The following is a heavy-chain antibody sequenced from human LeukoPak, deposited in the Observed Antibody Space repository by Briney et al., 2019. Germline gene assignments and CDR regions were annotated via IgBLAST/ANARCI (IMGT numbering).Heavy chain of an antibody. CDR3: ARDSYDSSGNYLDY. J-gene: IGHJ4*02. CDR1: GYTFTSYD. CDR2: MNPNSGNT. Sequence: ASVKVSCKASGYTFTSYDINWVRQATGQGLEWMGWMNPNSGNTGYAQKFQGRVTMTTDTSTSTAYMELRSLRSDDTAVYYCARDSYDSSGNYLDYWGQGTLVTVSS. D-gene: IGHD3-22*01. V-gene: IGHV1-8*01.